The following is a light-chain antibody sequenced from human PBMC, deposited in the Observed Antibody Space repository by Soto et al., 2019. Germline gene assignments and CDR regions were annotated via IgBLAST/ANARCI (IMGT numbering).Light chain of an antibody. V-gene: IGKV3-11*01. J-gene: IGKJ4*01. Sequence: EIVLTQSPATLSLSPGETATLSCRASQSVNIYFSWYQQKPGQAPRLLIYDASYRATGVPARFSGAGSGTDFTLTFSSLESEDFAVYYCEQRATWPLTFGGGTKVEF. CDR2: DAS. CDR3: EQRATWPLT. CDR1: QSVNIY.